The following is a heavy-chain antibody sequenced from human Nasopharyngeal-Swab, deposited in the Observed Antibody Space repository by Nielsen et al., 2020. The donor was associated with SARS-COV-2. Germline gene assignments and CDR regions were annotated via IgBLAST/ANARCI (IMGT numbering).Heavy chain of an antibody. CDR3: AKAPRYYFGSGSFYFEY. V-gene: IGHV3-30*18. CDR2: ISYDGSNK. J-gene: IGHJ4*02. Sequence: EGSLRLSCAASGFTFSSYGMHWVRQAPGKGLEWVAVISYDGSNKYYADSVKGRFTISRDNSKNTLYLQMNSLRAEDTAVYYCAKAPRYYFGSGSFYFEYWGQGTLVTVSA. CDR1: GFTFSSYG. D-gene: IGHD3-10*01.